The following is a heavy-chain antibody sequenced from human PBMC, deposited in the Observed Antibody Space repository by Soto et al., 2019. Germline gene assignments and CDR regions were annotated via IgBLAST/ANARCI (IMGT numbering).Heavy chain of an antibody. D-gene: IGHD3-10*02. CDR1: GFTFSSYG. CDR3: AKGVIGLLWSVYGMDV. CDR2: ISYDGSNK. Sequence: GSLRLSCAASGFTFSSYGMHWVRQAPGKGLEWVAVISYDGSNKYYADSVKGRFTISRDNSKNTLYLQMNSLRAEDTAVYYCAKGVIGLLWSVYGMDVWGQGTTVTVSS. J-gene: IGHJ6*02. V-gene: IGHV3-30*18.